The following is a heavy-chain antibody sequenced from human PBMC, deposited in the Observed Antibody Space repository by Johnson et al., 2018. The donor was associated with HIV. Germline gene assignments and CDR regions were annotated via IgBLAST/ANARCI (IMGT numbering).Heavy chain of an antibody. D-gene: IGHD6-25*01. CDR1: GFTFSTYA. Sequence: QVQLVESGGGVVQPGRSLRLSCAASGFTFSTYAMHWVRQAPGKGLEWVAVISYDGSNQYYADCVKGRFTISRDNSKNTLYLQMNSLRAEDTAMYYCARRIAAADDAFDLWGHGTMVTVSS. CDR3: ARRIAAADDAFDL. J-gene: IGHJ3*01. CDR2: ISYDGSNQ. V-gene: IGHV3-30*04.